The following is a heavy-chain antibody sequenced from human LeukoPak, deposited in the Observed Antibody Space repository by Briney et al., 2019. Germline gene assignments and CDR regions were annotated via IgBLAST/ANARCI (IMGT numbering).Heavy chain of an antibody. J-gene: IGHJ4*02. CDR3: ARGVAVAGFDY. V-gene: IGHV3-66*01. Sequence: GGSLRLSCAASGFTVSSNYMSWVRQAPGKGQEWVSVIYSGGSTYYADSVKGRFTISRDNSKNTLYLQMNSLRAEDTAVYYCARGVAVAGFDYWGQGTLVTVSS. D-gene: IGHD6-19*01. CDR1: GFTVSSNY. CDR2: IYSGGST.